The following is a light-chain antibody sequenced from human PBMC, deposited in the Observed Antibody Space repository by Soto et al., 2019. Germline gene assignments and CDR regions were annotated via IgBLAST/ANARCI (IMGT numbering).Light chain of an antibody. J-gene: IGKJ2*01. CDR3: QQSYSTLYT. Sequence: TQIPTPPPPLVGTKGPLPCPASQSISSYLNWYQQKPGKAPKLLIYAASSLQSGVPSRFSGSGSGTDFTLTISSLQPEDFATYYCQQSYSTLYTFGQGTRLEIK. CDR1: QSISSY. V-gene: IGKV1-39*01. CDR2: AAS.